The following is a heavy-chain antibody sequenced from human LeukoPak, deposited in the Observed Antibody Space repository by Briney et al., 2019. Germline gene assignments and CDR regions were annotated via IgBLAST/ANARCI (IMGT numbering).Heavy chain of an antibody. J-gene: IGHJ4*02. CDR3: ARGMGYSYDFDY. CDR2: IIPIFGTA. D-gene: IGHD5-18*01. Sequence: GASVKVSCKASGGTFSSYAISWVRQAPGQGLEWMGGIIPIFGTANYAQKFQGRVTITTDESTSTAYMELSSLRSEDTAVYYCARGMGYSYDFDYWGQGTLVTVSS. CDR1: GGTFSSYA. V-gene: IGHV1-69*05.